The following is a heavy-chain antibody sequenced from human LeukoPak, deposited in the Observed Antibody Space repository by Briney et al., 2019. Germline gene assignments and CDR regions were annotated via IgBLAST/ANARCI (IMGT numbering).Heavy chain of an antibody. V-gene: IGHV1-8*03. Sequence: ASVKVSCKASGYTFTSYDINWVRQATGQGLEWMGWMNPNSGNTGYAQKFQGRVTITRNTSISTAYMELSSLRSEDAAVYYCARRIEDSSSWYHYYYYYMDVWGKGTTVTVSS. CDR1: GYTFTSYD. J-gene: IGHJ6*03. CDR2: MNPNSGNT. CDR3: ARRIEDSSSWYHYYYYYMDV. D-gene: IGHD6-13*01.